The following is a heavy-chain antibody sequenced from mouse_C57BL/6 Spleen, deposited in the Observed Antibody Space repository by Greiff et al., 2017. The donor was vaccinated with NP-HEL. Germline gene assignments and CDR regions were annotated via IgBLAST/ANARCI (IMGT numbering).Heavy chain of an antibody. CDR1: GFSFNTYA. J-gene: IGHJ1*03. CDR3: VADYYGSSYIYWYFDV. Sequence: EADGGLVQPKGSLKLSCAASGFSFNTYAMNWVRQAPGKGLEWVARIRSKSNNYATYYADSVKDRFTISRDDSESMLYLQMNNLKTEDTAMYYCVADYYGSSYIYWYFDVWGTGTTVTVSS. CDR2: IRSKSNNYAT. V-gene: IGHV10-1*01. D-gene: IGHD1-1*01.